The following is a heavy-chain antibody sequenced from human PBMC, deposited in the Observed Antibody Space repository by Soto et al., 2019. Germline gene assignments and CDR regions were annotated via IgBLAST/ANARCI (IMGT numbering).Heavy chain of an antibody. D-gene: IGHD3-22*01. CDR2: ISSSSSTL. V-gene: IGHV3-48*02. J-gene: IGHJ3*02. CDR3: ARDSYYYDSSGYYDALDI. Sequence: EVQLVESGGGLVQPGGSLRLSCAASGFTFRSYSMNWFRQAPGKGLEWVSYISSSSSTLYYAASVKGRFTISRDNAKNSLYLQMNSRRDEDTAVYYCARDSYYYDSSGYYDALDIWGQGTMVTVSS. CDR1: GFTFRSYS.